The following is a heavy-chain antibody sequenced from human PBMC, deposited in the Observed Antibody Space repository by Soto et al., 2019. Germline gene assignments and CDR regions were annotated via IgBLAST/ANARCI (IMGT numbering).Heavy chain of an antibody. J-gene: IGHJ6*02. V-gene: IGHV3-13*01. CDR3: ARGRGYDLMDV. D-gene: IGHD6-25*01. CDR2: IGTAGDT. CDR1: GFTFSSYD. Sequence: GGSLRLSCAASGFTFSSYDMHWVRQATGKGLEWVSAIGTAGDTYYPGSVKGRFTISRENAKNSLYLQMNSLRAGDTAVYYCARGRGYDLMDVWGQGTTVTVSS.